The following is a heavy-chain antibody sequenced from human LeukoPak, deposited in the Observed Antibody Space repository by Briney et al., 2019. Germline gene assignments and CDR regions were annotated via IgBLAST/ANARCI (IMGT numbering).Heavy chain of an antibody. CDR2: INSDGSST. Sequence: PGGSLRLSCAASGFTFSRYWMHWVRQAPGKGLVWVSRINSDGSSTSYADFVKGRFTISRDNAKNTLYLQMNSLRAEDTAVYYCATLYCGGDCSYWGQGTLVTVSS. CDR1: GFTFSRYW. CDR3: ATLYCGGDCSY. J-gene: IGHJ4*02. V-gene: IGHV3-74*01. D-gene: IGHD2-21*02.